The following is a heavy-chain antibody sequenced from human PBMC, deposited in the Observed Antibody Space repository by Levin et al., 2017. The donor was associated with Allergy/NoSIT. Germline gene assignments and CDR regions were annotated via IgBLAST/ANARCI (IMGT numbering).Heavy chain of an antibody. Sequence: SETLSLTCTVSGGSISSSSYYWGWIRQPPGKGLEWIGSIYYSGSTYYNPSLKSRVTISVDMSKNQFSLKVNSVTAADTAVYYCARDRVPAAVYDAFDIWGQGTMVTVSS. J-gene: IGHJ3*02. D-gene: IGHD2-2*01. CDR3: ARDRVPAAVYDAFDI. CDR1: GGSISSSSYY. CDR2: IYYSGST. V-gene: IGHV4-39*07.